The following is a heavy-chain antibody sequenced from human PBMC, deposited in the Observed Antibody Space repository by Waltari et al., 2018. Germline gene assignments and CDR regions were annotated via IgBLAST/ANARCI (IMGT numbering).Heavy chain of an antibody. Sequence: EVQLLESGGGLVQPGGSLSLSCAASGFTFSSYAMSWVRQAPGKGLEWVSTISGSGDRTYYADSVKGRFTISRDNSKNTLYLQMNSLRGEDTAVYYCAKSGWHYDSSNYYYANYWGQGTQVTVSS. V-gene: IGHV3-23*01. J-gene: IGHJ4*02. CDR1: GFTFSSYA. D-gene: IGHD3-22*01. CDR2: ISGSGDRT. CDR3: AKSGWHYDSSNYYYANY.